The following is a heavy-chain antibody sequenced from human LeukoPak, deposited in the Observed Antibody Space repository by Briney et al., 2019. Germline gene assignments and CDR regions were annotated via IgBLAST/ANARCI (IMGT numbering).Heavy chain of an antibody. Sequence: PSETLSLTCTVSGGSISSYYWSWIRQPPGKGLEWIGYIYYSGSTNYNPSLMSRVIISVDTSKNQFSLKLSSVTAADTAVYYCARHSRRSSGWYPGYFDYWGQGTLVTVSS. J-gene: IGHJ4*02. V-gene: IGHV4-59*08. CDR3: ARHSRRSSGWYPGYFDY. CDR1: GGSISSYY. CDR2: IYYSGST. D-gene: IGHD6-19*01.